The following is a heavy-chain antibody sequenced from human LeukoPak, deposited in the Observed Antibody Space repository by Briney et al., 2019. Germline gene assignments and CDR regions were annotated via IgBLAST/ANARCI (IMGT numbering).Heavy chain of an antibody. Sequence: KPGGSLRLSCAASGFTFSNAWMSWVRQAPGKGLEWVGRIKSKTDGGTTDYAAPVKGRFTISRDDSKNTLYLQMNSLKTEDTAVYYCTTEAYTFGGVIAPYYFDYWGQGTLVTVSS. CDR1: GFTFSNAW. V-gene: IGHV3-15*01. J-gene: IGHJ4*02. CDR2: IKSKTDGGTT. CDR3: TTEAYTFGGVIAPYYFDY. D-gene: IGHD3-16*02.